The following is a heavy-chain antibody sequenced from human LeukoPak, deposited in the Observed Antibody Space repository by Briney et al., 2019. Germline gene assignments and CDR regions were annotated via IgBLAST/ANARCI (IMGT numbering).Heavy chain of an antibody. Sequence: GGSLRLSCAASGFTFSSYEMSWVRQAPGKGLEWISYISSDGSVRYYADSVKGRFTISRDNAKNSMYLQMNSLRADDTAIYYCARDEGYAYRTRAFVPWGQGTLVTVSS. CDR1: GFTFSSYE. V-gene: IGHV3-48*03. D-gene: IGHD3-16*01. CDR3: ARDEGYAYRTRAFVP. J-gene: IGHJ5*02. CDR2: ISSDGSVR.